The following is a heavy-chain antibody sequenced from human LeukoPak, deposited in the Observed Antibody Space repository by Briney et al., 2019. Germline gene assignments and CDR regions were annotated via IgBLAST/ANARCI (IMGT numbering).Heavy chain of an antibody. J-gene: IGHJ4*02. D-gene: IGHD4-11*01. V-gene: IGHV3-23*01. CDR2: ITGSGGGT. CDR3: AKSVDYSNYGVDY. Sequence: PGGSLRLSCAASGFTFSIYAMSWVRQAPGKGLEWVSGITGSGGGTYYADSVKGRFTISRDNSKNTLFLQMNSLRADDTAVYYCAKSVDYSNYGVDYWGQGTLVTVSS. CDR1: GFTFSIYA.